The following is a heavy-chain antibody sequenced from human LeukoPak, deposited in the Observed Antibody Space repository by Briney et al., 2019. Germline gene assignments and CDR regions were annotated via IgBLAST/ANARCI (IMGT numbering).Heavy chain of an antibody. Sequence: SETLSLTCTVSGGSIGSYYWSWIRQPPGKGPEWIGYIYYSGNTNYNPSLKSRLTISIDTSKNQFSLKLSSVTAADTAVYYCARVGSGCFDYWGQGTLVTVSS. V-gene: IGHV4-59*01. CDR2: IYYSGNT. CDR1: GGSIGSYY. CDR3: ARVGSGCFDY. D-gene: IGHD6-19*01. J-gene: IGHJ4*02.